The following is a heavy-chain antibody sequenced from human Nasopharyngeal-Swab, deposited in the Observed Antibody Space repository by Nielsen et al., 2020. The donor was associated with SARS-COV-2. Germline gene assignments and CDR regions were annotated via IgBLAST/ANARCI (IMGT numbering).Heavy chain of an antibody. CDR3: ARDRAGYSSGWYGPDAFDI. CDR1: GGSISSGGYY. D-gene: IGHD6-19*01. CDR2: IYFSGST. Sequence: SETLSLTCTVSGGSISSGGYYWSWILQHPGKGLEWIGYIYFSGSTYYNPSLKSRVTISVDTSKNQFSLKLSSVTAADTAVYYCARDRAGYSSGWYGPDAFDIWGQGTMVTVSS. V-gene: IGHV4-31*03. J-gene: IGHJ3*02.